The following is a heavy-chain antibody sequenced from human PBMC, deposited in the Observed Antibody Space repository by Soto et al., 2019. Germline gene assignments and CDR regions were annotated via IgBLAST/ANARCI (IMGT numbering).Heavy chain of an antibody. CDR2: IYPGDSDT. J-gene: IGHJ4*02. V-gene: IGHV5-51*01. D-gene: IGHD1-26*01. Sequence: FLRSADTVSRYRFPSSWIGWVRQMPGKGLEWMGIIYPGDSDTRYSPSFQGQVTISADKSISTAYLQWSSLEASDTAMYYCASRSLGELTHFDDLGQGTLFTVSS. CDR3: ASRSLGELTHFDD. CDR1: RYRFPSSW.